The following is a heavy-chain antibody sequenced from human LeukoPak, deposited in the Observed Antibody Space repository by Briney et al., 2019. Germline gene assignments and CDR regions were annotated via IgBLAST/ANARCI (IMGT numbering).Heavy chain of an antibody. D-gene: IGHD2-2*01. CDR2: IYYSGST. CDR1: GDSISTGGYY. V-gene: IGHV4-31*03. CDR3: ARVIVVVPIGVYHYYAMDV. J-gene: IGHJ6*02. Sequence: SQTLSLTCTVSGDSISTGGYYWAWIRQHRERGLEWIGYIYYSGSTHYNPSLQSRVTISVDTSKNQFSLDLNSVTAADTAVYYCARVIVVVPIGVYHYYAMDVWGQGTTVTVSS.